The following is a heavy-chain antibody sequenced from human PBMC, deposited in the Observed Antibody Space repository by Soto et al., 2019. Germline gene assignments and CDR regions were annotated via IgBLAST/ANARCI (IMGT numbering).Heavy chain of an antibody. D-gene: IGHD6-6*01. CDR1: GYSFTSYW. Sequence: PGESLKISCKGSGYSFTSYWIGWVRQMPGKGLEGMGIIYPGDSDTRYSPSFQGQVTISADKSISTAYLQWSSLKASDTAMYYCARLQEYSSSSDYYYYGMDVWGQGTTVTVSS. V-gene: IGHV5-51*01. CDR2: IYPGDSDT. J-gene: IGHJ6*02. CDR3: ARLQEYSSSSDYYYYGMDV.